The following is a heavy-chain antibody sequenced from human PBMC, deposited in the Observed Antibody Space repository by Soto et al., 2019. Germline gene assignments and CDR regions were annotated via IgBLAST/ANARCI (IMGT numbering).Heavy chain of an antibody. CDR2: FYYTGSI. CDR1: GGSVRSGNYF. V-gene: IGHV4-61*01. CDR3: ARSMFYSDGINYSPFEY. D-gene: IGHD3-22*01. J-gene: IGHJ4*02. Sequence: QVQLQESGPGLVKPSETLSLTCTVSGGSVRSGNYFWSWIRQPPGKGLEWIGYFYYTGSINYNPSLKSRVTIFIDASKNQFSLRLSSVTAADTAVYYYARSMFYSDGINYSPFEYWGQGTLVTASS.